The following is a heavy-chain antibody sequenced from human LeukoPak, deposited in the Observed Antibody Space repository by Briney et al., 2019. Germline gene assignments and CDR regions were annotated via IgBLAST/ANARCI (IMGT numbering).Heavy chain of an antibody. D-gene: IGHD3-22*01. CDR2: INPKSGGT. CDR1: GYTFTGYY. V-gene: IGHV1-2*06. Sequence: ASVKVSCKASGYTFTGYYMHWVRQAPGKGLEGMGRINPKSGGTNYAQKFQGRVTMTRDTSISTAYMELSRLRSDDTAVYYCARDLDSSGNWFDPWGQGTLVTVSS. CDR3: ARDLDSSGNWFDP. J-gene: IGHJ5*02.